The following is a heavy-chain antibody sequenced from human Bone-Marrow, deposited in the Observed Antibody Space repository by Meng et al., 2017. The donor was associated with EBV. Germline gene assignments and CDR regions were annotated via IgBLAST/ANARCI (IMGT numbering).Heavy chain of an antibody. CDR1: GYTXXXYD. CDR3: VRVLCGSCYSIDY. V-gene: IGHV1-8*01. Sequence: VRRVPAGVGXXMPWXAVKXXXKASGYTXXXYDINWVRQATGXGLEWMGWMNPNSGNTGYAQKFQGRVTMTRNTSISTAYMELSSLRSEDTAVYYCVRVLCGSCYSIDYWGQGTLXTVSS. CDR2: MNPNSGNT. J-gene: IGHJ4*02. D-gene: IGHD2-15*01.